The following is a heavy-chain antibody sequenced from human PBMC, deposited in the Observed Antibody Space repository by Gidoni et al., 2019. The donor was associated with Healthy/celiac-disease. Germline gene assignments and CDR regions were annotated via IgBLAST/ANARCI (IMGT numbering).Heavy chain of an antibody. Sequence: EVQLVESGGGLVQHGGSLRLSCAAAGFTFRSYGMHWVRQAPGKGLVWVSRIKSDGSSTSYADSVKGRFTISRDNAKNTLYLQMNSLRAEDTAVYYCATGELWFGELVFDYWGQGTLVTVSS. CDR3: ATGELWFGELVFDY. J-gene: IGHJ4*02. D-gene: IGHD3-10*01. CDR2: IKSDGSST. V-gene: IGHV3-74*01. CDR1: GFTFRSYG.